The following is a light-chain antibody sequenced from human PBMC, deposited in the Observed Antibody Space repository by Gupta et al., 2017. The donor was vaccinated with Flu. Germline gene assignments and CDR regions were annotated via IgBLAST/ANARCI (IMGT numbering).Light chain of an antibody. Sequence: EPTQPRSVSVSEGQTARISCSGDSLFKQFAYWHQQKAGQAPVLVLYKDTERPSGIPERFSGSSSGTTVTLTISGVQTADEAGYFCQSADTTVAVVFGGGTKLTVL. CDR3: QSADTTVAVV. V-gene: IGLV3-25*02. J-gene: IGLJ3*02. CDR1: SLFKQF. CDR2: KDT.